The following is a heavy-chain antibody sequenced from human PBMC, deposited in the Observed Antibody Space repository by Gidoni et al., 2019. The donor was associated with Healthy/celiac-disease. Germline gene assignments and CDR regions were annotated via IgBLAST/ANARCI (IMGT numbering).Heavy chain of an antibody. D-gene: IGHD3-9*01. CDR3: ASADYDILTGYYTPFDS. J-gene: IGHJ4*02. V-gene: IGHV3-48*02. CDR1: GLTLSSYS. Sequence: EVQLVVSGGGLVQPGGSRSLCCAASGLTLSSYSMNWVRQAPGKGLEWVSYISSSISTIYYADSVKGRFTISIDNAKNSLYLQMNSLRDEDTAVYYCASADYDILTGYYTPFDSWGQGTLVTVSS. CDR2: ISSSISTI.